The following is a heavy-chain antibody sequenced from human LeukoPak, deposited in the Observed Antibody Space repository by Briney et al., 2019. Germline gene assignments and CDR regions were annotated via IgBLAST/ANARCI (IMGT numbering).Heavy chain of an antibody. CDR1: GRTFSSYA. V-gene: IGHV1-69*05. Sequence: ASVKVSCKASGRTFSSYAISWVRQAPGQGLEWMGGIIPIFGTANYAQKFQGRVTITTDESTSTAYMELSSLRSEDTAVYYCARAKVLGLYNWFDPWGQGTLVTVSS. CDR2: IIPIFGTA. CDR3: ARAKVLGLYNWFDP. J-gene: IGHJ5*02.